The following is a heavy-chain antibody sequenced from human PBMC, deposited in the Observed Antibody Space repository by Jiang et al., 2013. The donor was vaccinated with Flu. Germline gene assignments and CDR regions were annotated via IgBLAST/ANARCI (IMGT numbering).Heavy chain of an antibody. Sequence: KVSCKASGYTFTSYAMNWVRQAPGQGLEWMGWINTNTGNPTYAQGFTGRFVFSLDTSVSTAYLQISSLKAEDTAVYYCARAVPVLRFLEWLLPFTYYFDYWGQGTLVTVSS. CDR3: ARAVPVLRFLEWLLPFTYYFDY. V-gene: IGHV7-4-1*02. D-gene: IGHD3-3*01. J-gene: IGHJ4*02. CDR1: GYTFTSYA. CDR2: INTNTGNP.